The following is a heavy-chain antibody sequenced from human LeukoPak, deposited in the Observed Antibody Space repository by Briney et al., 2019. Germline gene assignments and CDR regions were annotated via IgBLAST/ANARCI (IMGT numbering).Heavy chain of an antibody. CDR3: AREKNKLLIKGIFDY. V-gene: IGHV4-61*02. CDR1: GGSISSGSYY. CDR2: IYTSGST. Sequence: KASETLSLTCTVSGGSISSGSYYWSWIRQPAGKGLEWIGRIYTSGSTNYNPSLKSRVTISVDTSKNQFSLKLSSVTAADTAVYYCAREKNKLLIKGIFDYWGQGTLVTVSS. J-gene: IGHJ4*02. D-gene: IGHD3-10*01.